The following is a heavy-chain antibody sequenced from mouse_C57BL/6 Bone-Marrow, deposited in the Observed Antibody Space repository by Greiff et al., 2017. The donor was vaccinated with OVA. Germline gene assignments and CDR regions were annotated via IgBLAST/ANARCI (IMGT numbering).Heavy chain of an antibody. CDR3: AMEGLRLAWFAY. CDR1: GYTFTSYG. D-gene: IGHD2-4*01. J-gene: IGHJ3*01. Sequence: VQLQQSGAELARPGASVKLSCKASGYTFTSYGISWVKQRTGQGLEWIGEIYPRSGNTYYNEKFKGKATLTADKSSSTAYMEIRSLTSEDSAVYFCAMEGLRLAWFAYWGQGTLVTVSA. V-gene: IGHV1-81*01. CDR2: IYPRSGNT.